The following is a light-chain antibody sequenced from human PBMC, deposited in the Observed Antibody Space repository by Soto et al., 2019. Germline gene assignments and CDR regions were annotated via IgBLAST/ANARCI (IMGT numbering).Light chain of an antibody. Sequence: QSVLTQPASVSVSPGQSITISCTGTSSDVGGYIYVSWYQQHPGKAPKLMIYDVTSRPSGVSYRSSGSKSGHTASLTISGLQAEAEADYYCSSYTTSSSYVFGTGTKVTVL. CDR1: SSDVGGYIY. CDR3: SSYTTSSSYV. V-gene: IGLV2-14*01. J-gene: IGLJ1*01. CDR2: DVT.